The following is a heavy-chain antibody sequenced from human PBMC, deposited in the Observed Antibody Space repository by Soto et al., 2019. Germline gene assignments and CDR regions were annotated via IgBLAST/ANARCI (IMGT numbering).Heavy chain of an antibody. V-gene: IGHV3-11*04. D-gene: IGHD3-16*02. Sequence: SCTASGFTFSDYHMSWVRQAPGKGLEWVSTIRNSGGTTYYADSVKGRFTISRDNAKNSLYLQMNSLRAEDTAVYYCARASVRLGELSPFDYWGQGTLVTVSS. J-gene: IGHJ4*02. CDR3: ARASVRLGELSPFDY. CDR1: GFTFSDYH. CDR2: IRNSGGTT.